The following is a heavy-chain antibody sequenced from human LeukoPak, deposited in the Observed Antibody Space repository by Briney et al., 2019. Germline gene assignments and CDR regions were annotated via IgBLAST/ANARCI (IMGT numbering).Heavy chain of an antibody. J-gene: IGHJ4*02. CDR2: IVGNGVST. D-gene: IGHD2-15*01. Sequence: PGASLRLSCAASGFTFRNYAMSWVRQAPGKGLEWVSAIVGNGVSTYYADSVQGRFTISRDNSKNTLYLQMSSLRAEDTAVYYCAKGMESMVVAATSLDYWGQGTLVTVSS. V-gene: IGHV3-23*01. CDR3: AKGMESMVVAATSLDY. CDR1: GFTFRNYA.